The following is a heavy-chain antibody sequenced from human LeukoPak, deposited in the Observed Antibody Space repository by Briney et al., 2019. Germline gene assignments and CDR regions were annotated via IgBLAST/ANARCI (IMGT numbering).Heavy chain of an antibody. CDR1: GYTFTDYY. CDR3: ARFGLGKHIEVAGIPFDI. CDR2: VNPNSGGT. Sequence: ASVKVSCKASGYTFTDYYMHWVRQAPGQGLEWMGWVNPNSGGTNYAQKFQGRVTMTRDTSISTAYMEMSRLTSDDTAVYYCARFGLGKHIEVAGIPFDIWGQGTMVTVSS. D-gene: IGHD6-19*01. V-gene: IGHV1-2*02. J-gene: IGHJ3*02.